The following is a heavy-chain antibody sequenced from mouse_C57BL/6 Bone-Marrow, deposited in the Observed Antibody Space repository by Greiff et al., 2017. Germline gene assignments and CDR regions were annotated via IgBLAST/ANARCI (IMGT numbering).Heavy chain of an antibody. J-gene: IGHJ1*03. CDR1: GFTFSDYY. CDR2: INYDGSST. V-gene: IGHV5-16*01. CDR3: ARDGGYGSRYWYFDV. D-gene: IGHD1-1*01. Sequence: EVQVVESEGGLVQPGSSMKLSCTASGFTFSDYYMAWVRQVPEKGLEWVANINYDGSSTYYLDSLKNRFIISRDNAKNILYLQMSSLKSEDTATYYCARDGGYGSRYWYFDVWGTGTTVTVSS.